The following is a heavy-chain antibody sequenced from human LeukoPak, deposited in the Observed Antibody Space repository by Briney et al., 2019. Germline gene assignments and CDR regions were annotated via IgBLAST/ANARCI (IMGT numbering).Heavy chain of an antibody. CDR1: GFTFSSSG. Sequence: PGRSLRLSCAASGFTFSSSGMHWVRQAPGKGLEWVAIISYDGSNKYYADSVKGRFTISRDNSKNTLYLQMNSLRGEDTAVYYCAKDRSSSWAIDYWGQGILVTVSS. J-gene: IGHJ4*02. D-gene: IGHD6-13*01. V-gene: IGHV3-30*18. CDR3: AKDRSSSWAIDY. CDR2: ISYDGSNK.